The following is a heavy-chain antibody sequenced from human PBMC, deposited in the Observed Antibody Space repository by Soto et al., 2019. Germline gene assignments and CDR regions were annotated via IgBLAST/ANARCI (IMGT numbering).Heavy chain of an antibody. CDR1: GGSISSYY. Sequence: PSXTLSLTSTVSGGSISSYYWSCIRQPPWKGLEWIGEINHSGSTNYNPSLKSRVTISVDTSKNQFSLKLSSVTAADTAVYYCARALPEQQLVPYYFGYWGQGTLVTVSS. D-gene: IGHD6-13*01. CDR2: INHSGST. J-gene: IGHJ4*02. V-gene: IGHV4-34*01. CDR3: ARALPEQQLVPYYFGY.